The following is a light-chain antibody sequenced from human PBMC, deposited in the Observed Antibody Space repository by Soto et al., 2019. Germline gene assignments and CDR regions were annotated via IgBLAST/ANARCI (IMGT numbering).Light chain of an antibody. CDR3: SSYTSSGTLV. CDR1: SSDIGAYNY. CDR2: EVD. Sequence: QSALTQPASVSGSPGQSITISCTGTSSDIGAYNYVSWYQQHPGKAPQLMIFEVDHRPSGVSNRFSGSKSGNTASLTISGLQAEDEADYYCSSYTSSGTLVIGGGTKLTVL. J-gene: IGLJ3*02. V-gene: IGLV2-14*01.